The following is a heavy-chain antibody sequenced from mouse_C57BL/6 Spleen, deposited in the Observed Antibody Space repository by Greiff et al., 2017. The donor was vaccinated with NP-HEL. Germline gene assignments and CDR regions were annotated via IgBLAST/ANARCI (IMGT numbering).Heavy chain of an antibody. V-gene: IGHV1-64*01. D-gene: IGHD1-1*01. J-gene: IGHJ2*01. CDR3: ARYYGSNYFDY. CDR1: GYTFTSYW. Sequence: QVQLQQPGAELVKPGASVKLSCKASGYTFTSYWMHWVKQRPGQGLEWIGMIHPNSGSTNYNEKFKSKATLTVDKSSSTAYMQLSSLTSDDSAVYYCARYYGSNYFDYWGQGTTLTVSS. CDR2: IHPNSGST.